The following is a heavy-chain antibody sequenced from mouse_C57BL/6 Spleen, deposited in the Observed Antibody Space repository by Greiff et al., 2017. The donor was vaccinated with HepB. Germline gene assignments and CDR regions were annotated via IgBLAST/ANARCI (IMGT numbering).Heavy chain of an antibody. Sequence: VQLQQSGTELVKPGASVKLSCKASGYTFTSYWMHWVKQRPGQGLEWIGNINPSNGGTNYNEKFKSKATLTVDKSSSTAYMQLRSLTSEGSAVYYCARSGSSTTMAGGCDYWGQGTTLTVSS. CDR1: GYTFTSYW. CDR3: ARSGSSTTMAGGCDY. J-gene: IGHJ2*01. CDR2: INPSNGGT. V-gene: IGHV1-53*01. D-gene: IGHD1-1*01.